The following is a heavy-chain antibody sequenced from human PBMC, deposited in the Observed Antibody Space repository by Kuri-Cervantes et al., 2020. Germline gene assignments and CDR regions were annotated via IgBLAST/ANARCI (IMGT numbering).Heavy chain of an antibody. V-gene: IGHV4-34*10. D-gene: IGHD2-2*01. J-gene: IGHJ6*02. CDR1: GGSFSDYY. CDR3: AGVQGEVVPSGGDYYYYYGMDV. CDR2: INHSGST. Sequence: GSLRLSCAAYGGSFSDYYWSWIRQTPGKGLEWIGEINHSGSTNYNPSLKSRVTMTRDTSTSTVYMELSSLRSEDTAVYYCAGVQGEVVPSGGDYYYYYGMDVWGQGTTVTVSS.